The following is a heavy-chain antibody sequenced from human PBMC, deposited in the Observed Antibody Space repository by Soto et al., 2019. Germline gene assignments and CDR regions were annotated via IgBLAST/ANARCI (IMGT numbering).Heavy chain of an antibody. CDR3: VKGEYYYDSSGYYPFDY. J-gene: IGHJ4*02. D-gene: IGHD3-22*01. CDR1: GFTFSIYA. CDR2: ISTNGGST. V-gene: IGHV3-64D*06. Sequence: GGSLRLSCSASGFTFSIYAMRWARQAPGKGLEYVSSISTNGGSTDYADSVKGRFTISRDNSKNTVYLQMSSLRVEDTAVYYCVKGEYYYDSSGYYPFDYWGQGTLVTVSS.